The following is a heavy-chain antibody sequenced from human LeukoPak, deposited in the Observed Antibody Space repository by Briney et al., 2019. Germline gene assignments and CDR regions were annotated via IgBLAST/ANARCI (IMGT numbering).Heavy chain of an antibody. Sequence: SVKVSCKASGGTFSSYAISWVRQAPGQGLEWMGGIIPIFGTANYAQKFQGRVTITADKSTSTAYMELRSLRSDDTAVYYCARVGGLYFDYYFDYWGQGTLVTVSS. V-gene: IGHV1-69*06. CDR3: ARVGGLYFDYYFDY. CDR1: GGTFSSYA. J-gene: IGHJ4*02. D-gene: IGHD3-16*01. CDR2: IIPIFGTA.